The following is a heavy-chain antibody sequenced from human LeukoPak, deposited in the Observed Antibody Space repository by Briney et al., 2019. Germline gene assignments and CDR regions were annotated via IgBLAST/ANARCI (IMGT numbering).Heavy chain of an antibody. D-gene: IGHD3-10*01. CDR1: GGTFSSYA. CDR3: ARADYGSGPCDY. CDR2: IIPIFGTA. V-gene: IGHV1-69*05. Sequence: ASVKVSCKASGGTFSSYAISWVRQAPGKGLEWMGGIIPIFGTANYAQKFQGRVTITTDEATSTAYMELSSLRSEDTAVYYCARADYGSGPCDYWGQGTLVTVSS. J-gene: IGHJ4*02.